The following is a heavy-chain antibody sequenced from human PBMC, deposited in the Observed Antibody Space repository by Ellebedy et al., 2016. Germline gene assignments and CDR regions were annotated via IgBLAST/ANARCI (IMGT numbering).Heavy chain of an antibody. CDR1: GFNFNTYS. CDR2: ITSSGDSI. J-gene: IGHJ4*02. CDR3: AKGDNTWEYYIDY. D-gene: IGHD2/OR15-2a*01. V-gene: IGHV3-48*04. Sequence: GGSLRLSXAASGFNFNTYSMNWVRQTPGKGLEWLSYITSSGDSIYYADSVKGRFTISRDNAKNSLFLQMSSLRAEDTGVYFCAKGDNTWEYYIDYWGQGALVTVSS.